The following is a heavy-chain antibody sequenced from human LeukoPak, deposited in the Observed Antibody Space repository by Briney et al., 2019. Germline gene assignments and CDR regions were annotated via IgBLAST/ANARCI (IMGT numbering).Heavy chain of an antibody. J-gene: IGHJ5*02. CDR2: INEAGNDK. CDR1: GFSFSNYW. CDR3: ARGASGIGGIRFDP. D-gene: IGHD3-10*01. V-gene: IGHV3-7*01. Sequence: GGSLRLSCAASGFSFSNYWMTWVRQAPGKGLEWVANINEAGNDKYYVDSVTGRFTMSRDNAKNSLYLQMNSLRVEDTAVYYCARGASGIGGIRFDPWGQGTLVTVSS.